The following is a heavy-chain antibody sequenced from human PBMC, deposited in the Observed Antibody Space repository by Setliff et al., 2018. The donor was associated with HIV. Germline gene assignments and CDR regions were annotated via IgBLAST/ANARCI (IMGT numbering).Heavy chain of an antibody. CDR2: ISVDGSGK. CDR3: TTTPYYYAYYFDY. CDR1: GFTFSDSV. V-gene: IGHV3-30*07. Sequence: GGSLRLSCTASGFTFSDSVMHWVRQPPGKGLEWVAAISVDGSGKFYADSVKGRFTISRDDSKNTLYLQMNSLKTEDTAVYYCTTTPYYYAYYFDYWGQGTLVTVSS. J-gene: IGHJ4*02. D-gene: IGHD3-10*01.